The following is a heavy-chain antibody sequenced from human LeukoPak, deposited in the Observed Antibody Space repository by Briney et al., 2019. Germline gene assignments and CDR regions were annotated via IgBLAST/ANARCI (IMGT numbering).Heavy chain of an antibody. CDR1: GGSINYYY. Sequence: SETLSLTCTVSGGSINYYYWNWIRQPPGKGLEWIGHIYYSGSTNYNSSLKSRVTISVDTSRNQLSLKLSSLTAADTAVYYCARGIAAAASTLPFDPWGQGTLVTVSS. J-gene: IGHJ5*02. CDR3: ARGIAAAASTLPFDP. D-gene: IGHD6-13*01. CDR2: IYYSGST. V-gene: IGHV4-59*01.